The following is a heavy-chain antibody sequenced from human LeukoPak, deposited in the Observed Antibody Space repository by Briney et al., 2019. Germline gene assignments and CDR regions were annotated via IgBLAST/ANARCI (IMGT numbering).Heavy chain of an antibody. J-gene: IGHJ4*02. CDR1: GFTFSSYN. CDR3: ARGQVSLWSHFDY. CDR2: ISISSTI. D-gene: IGHD3-3*01. Sequence: PGGSLRLSCAASGFTFSSYNMNWVRQAPGRGLEWVSYISISSTIYYADSVKGRFTISRDNAKNSLYLQMNSLRAEDTAVYYCARGQVSLWSHFDYWGQGTLVTVSS. V-gene: IGHV3-48*01.